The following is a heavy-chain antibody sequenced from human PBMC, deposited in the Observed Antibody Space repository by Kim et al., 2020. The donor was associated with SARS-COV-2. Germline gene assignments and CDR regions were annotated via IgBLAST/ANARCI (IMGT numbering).Heavy chain of an antibody. CDR1: GFTFSSYW. J-gene: IGHJ2*01. V-gene: IGHV3-7*01. CDR2: IKQDGSEK. Sequence: GGSLRLSCAASGFTFSSYWMSWVRQAPGKGLEWVANIKQDGSEKYYVDSVKGRFTISRDNAKNSLYLQMNSLRAEDTAVYYCARYGVEMATIYPRTRPQWYFDLWGRGTLVTVSS. D-gene: IGHD5-12*01. CDR3: ARYGVEMATIYPRTRPQWYFDL.